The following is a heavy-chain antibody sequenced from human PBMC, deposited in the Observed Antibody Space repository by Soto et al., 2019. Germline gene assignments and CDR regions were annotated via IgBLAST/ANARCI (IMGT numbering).Heavy chain of an antibody. CDR1: GGSISSSHF. Sequence: QVLLQESGPGLVQPSGTLSLSCAVSGGSISSSHFWGWVRQPPGKGLEWVGDISHSGSVNYNPSLKSGVTISIDKSKNQFSLKLNSVTAADTAVYYCARSFGWYAIDYWGQGTLVIVSS. V-gene: IGHV4-4*02. D-gene: IGHD6-19*01. J-gene: IGHJ4*02. CDR3: ARSFGWYAIDY. CDR2: ISHSGSV.